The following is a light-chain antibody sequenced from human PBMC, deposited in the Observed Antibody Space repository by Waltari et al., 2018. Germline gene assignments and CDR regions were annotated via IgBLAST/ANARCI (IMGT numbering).Light chain of an antibody. CDR2: WAS. V-gene: IGKV4-1*01. CDR1: QSVLYNSDNKNY. CDR3: QQYYGTPPRT. Sequence: DIVMTQSPDSLAVSLGERATINCKSSQSVLYNSDNKNYLAWYQQKPGQPPKLLIYWASTRESGVPDRFSGSGSGTDFTLTITSLQAEDVAVYYCQQYYGTPPRTFAQGTKVEIK. J-gene: IGKJ1*01.